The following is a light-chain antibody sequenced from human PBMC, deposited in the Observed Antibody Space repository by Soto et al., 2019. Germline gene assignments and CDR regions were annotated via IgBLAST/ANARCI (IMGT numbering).Light chain of an antibody. CDR1: QSVSSNF. J-gene: IGKJ2*01. Sequence: EIVLTQSPGTLSLSPGERATLSCRASQSVSSNFLAWYQEKPGQAPRLLIYGASSRATGIPDRFSGSGSGTDFTLTISRLEPEDFAVYYCQQYNNWPHTFGQGTKLEI. CDR3: QQYNNWPHT. V-gene: IGKV3-20*01. CDR2: GAS.